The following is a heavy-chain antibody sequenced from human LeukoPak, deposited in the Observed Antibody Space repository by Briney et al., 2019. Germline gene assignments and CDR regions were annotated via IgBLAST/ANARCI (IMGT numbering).Heavy chain of an antibody. CDR1: GYTFTSYG. V-gene: IGHV1-18*01. CDR2: ISAYNGNT. D-gene: IGHD6-19*01. Sequence: ASVKVSCKASGYTFTSYGISWVRQAPGQGLEWMGWISAYNGNTNYAQKLQGRVTMTTDISTSTAYMELRSLRSDDTAVYYCASSENWYSSGWYPNDYWGQGTLVTVSS. CDR3: ASSENWYSSGWYPNDY. J-gene: IGHJ4*02.